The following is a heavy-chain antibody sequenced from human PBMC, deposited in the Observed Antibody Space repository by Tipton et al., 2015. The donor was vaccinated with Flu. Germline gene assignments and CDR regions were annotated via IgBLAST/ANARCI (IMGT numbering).Heavy chain of an antibody. J-gene: IGHJ4*02. V-gene: IGHV4-34*08. Sequence: TLSLTCAVHGDTLSGYHWTWIRQPPGKGLEWIGEISDSGSTKYSKSLKSRVTLSIDTSKNQVSLKLSSVTAADTAVYFCAMDIAAPVTFVYWGQGTLVTVSP. CDR2: ISDSGST. CDR1: GDTLSGYH. CDR3: AMDIAAPVTFVY. D-gene: IGHD5-12*01.